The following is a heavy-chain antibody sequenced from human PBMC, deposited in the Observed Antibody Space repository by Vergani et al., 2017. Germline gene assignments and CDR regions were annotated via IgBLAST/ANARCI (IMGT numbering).Heavy chain of an antibody. CDR1: GITFWKFG. CDR2: ISGRSSYV. CDR3: VREETFYDSVSDYLAGYFDH. D-gene: IGHD3-3*01. Sequence: EVDLVESGGGLAQPGGSLRLSCEASGITFWKFGMHWVRQAPGSGLEWVASISGRSSYVNYAVSVKGRFTISRDNAKNSLFLQMNSLRAEDTAVYYCVREETFYDSVSDYLAGYFDHWGQGALVTVSS. J-gene: IGHJ4*02. V-gene: IGHV3-21*06.